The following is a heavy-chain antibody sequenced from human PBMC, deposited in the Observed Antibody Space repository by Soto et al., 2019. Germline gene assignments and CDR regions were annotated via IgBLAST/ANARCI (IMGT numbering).Heavy chain of an antibody. CDR2: ISYEERNK. CDR1: GFTFSSYA. V-gene: IGHV3-30*04. J-gene: IGHJ4*02. CDR3: AKAGFWSGYYSLVDY. Sequence: PGGSLRLSCAASGFTFSSYAMHWVRQAPGKGLEWVAVISYEERNKYYADTVKGRFTNSRDNSKNTLYLQMNSLRAEDTALYYCAKAGFWSGYYSLVDYWGQGT. D-gene: IGHD3-3*01.